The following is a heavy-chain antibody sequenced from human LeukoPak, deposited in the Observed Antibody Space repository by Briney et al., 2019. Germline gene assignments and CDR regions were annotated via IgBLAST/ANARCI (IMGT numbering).Heavy chain of an antibody. V-gene: IGHV4-4*07. D-gene: IGHD3-3*01. CDR1: GGSISTYY. J-gene: IGHJ4*02. CDR2: LSSSGTT. CDR3: AREVSGSDYYRAYDY. Sequence: SETLSLTCTVSGGSISTYYWSWIRQPAGKGLEWIGRLSSSGTTNYNTSLKSRVTMSVDTSTNQLSLNLTSVTAADTAVYYCAREVSGSDYYRAYDYWGQGTLVAVSS.